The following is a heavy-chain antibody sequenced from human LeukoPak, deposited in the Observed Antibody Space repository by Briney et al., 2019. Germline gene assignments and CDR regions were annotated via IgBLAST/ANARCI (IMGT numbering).Heavy chain of an antibody. CDR3: ARGPPSSPYYYDSSGYYPFDY. V-gene: IGHV1-2*06. D-gene: IGHD3-22*01. CDR2: INPNSGGT. Sequence: ASVKVSCKASGYTFTGYYMHWVRQAPGQGLEWMGRINPNSGGTNYAQKFQGRVTMTRDTSISTACMELSRLRSDDTAVYYCARGPPSSPYYYDSSGYYPFDYWGQGILVTVSS. J-gene: IGHJ4*02. CDR1: GYTFTGYY.